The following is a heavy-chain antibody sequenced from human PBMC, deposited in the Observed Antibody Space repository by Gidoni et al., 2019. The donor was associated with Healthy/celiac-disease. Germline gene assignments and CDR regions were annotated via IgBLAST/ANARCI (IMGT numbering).Heavy chain of an antibody. Sequence: QVQLQESGPGLVKPSGTLSLTCAVSGGSISSSNWWSWVRQPPGKGLEWIGEISHSGSTNYNPSLKSRVTISVDKSKNQFSLKLSSVTAADTAVYYCARGYCSGGSCYSDAFDIWGQGTMVTVSS. CDR3: ARGYCSGGSCYSDAFDI. V-gene: IGHV4-4*02. CDR1: GGSISSSNW. D-gene: IGHD2-15*01. J-gene: IGHJ3*02. CDR2: ISHSGST.